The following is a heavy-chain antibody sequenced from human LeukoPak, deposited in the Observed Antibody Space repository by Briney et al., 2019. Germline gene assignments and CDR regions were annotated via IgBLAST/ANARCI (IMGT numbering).Heavy chain of an antibody. CDR2: ISAYNGNT. CDR1: GYTFTDYY. V-gene: IGHV1-18*04. Sequence: GASVKVSCKASGYTFTDYYMHWVQQAPGQGLEWMGWISAYNGNTNYAQKLQGRVTMTTDTSTSTAYMELRSLRSDDTAVYYCARGTSLTGDYWGQGTLVTVSS. CDR3: ARGTSLTGDY. D-gene: IGHD4-17*01. J-gene: IGHJ4*02.